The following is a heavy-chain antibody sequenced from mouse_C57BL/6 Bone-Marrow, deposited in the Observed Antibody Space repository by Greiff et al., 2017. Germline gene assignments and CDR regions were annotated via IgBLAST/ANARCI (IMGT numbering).Heavy chain of an antibody. CDR1: GFPFSSYA. CDR3: ARVLGPWYFGV. V-gene: IGHV5-4*03. Sequence: EVKLVESGGGLVKPGGSLKLSCAASGFPFSSYAMSWVRQTPEKRLGWVATISDGGSYTYYPDNVKGRFTISRDNAKNNLYLQMSHLKSEDTAMYYCARVLGPWYFGVWGTGTTVTVSS. J-gene: IGHJ1*03. CDR2: ISDGGSYT. D-gene: IGHD4-1*01.